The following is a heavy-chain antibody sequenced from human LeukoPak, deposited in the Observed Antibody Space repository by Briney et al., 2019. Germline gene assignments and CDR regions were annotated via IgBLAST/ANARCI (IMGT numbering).Heavy chain of an antibody. D-gene: IGHD2-15*01. CDR3: ASDQRGCSGGSCYSRAFDI. J-gene: IGHJ3*02. Sequence: GGSLRLSCAVSGFTVSSNYMSWVRQAPGKGLEWVSVIYSGGSTYYADSVKGRFTISRDNSKNTLYLQMNSLRAEDTAVYYCASDQRGCSGGSCYSRAFDIWGQGTMVTDSS. V-gene: IGHV3-53*01. CDR1: GFTVSSNY. CDR2: IYSGGST.